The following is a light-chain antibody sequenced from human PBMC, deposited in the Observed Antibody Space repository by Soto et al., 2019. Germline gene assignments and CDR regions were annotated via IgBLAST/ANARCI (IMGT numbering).Light chain of an antibody. J-gene: IGKJ2*01. CDR2: GAS. CDR1: QSFSSSS. CDR3: QLYGDSPIYT. V-gene: IGKV3-20*01. Sequence: EIVLTQSPGTLSLSPGDRATLSCRASQSFSSSSIAWYHQKPGQAPRLVIFGASRRATGIPDTFSGSGSGTDFTLTISRLEPEYVAVYYCQLYGDSPIYTFGQGTKLEMK.